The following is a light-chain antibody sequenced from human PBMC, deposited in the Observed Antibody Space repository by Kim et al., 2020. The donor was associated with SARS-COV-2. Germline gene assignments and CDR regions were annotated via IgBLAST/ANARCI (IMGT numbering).Light chain of an antibody. CDR2: AAS. J-gene: IGKJ1*01. Sequence: DIQMTQSPSSLSASVGDRVTITCRASQDISNYLAWFQHKPGTAPKLLIYAASALHSEVPSRFSGSGSGTDFTLTISSLQPEDVATFYCQSYNSAPWTFGRGTKLEI. CDR1: QDISNY. V-gene: IGKV1-27*01. CDR3: QSYNSAPWT.